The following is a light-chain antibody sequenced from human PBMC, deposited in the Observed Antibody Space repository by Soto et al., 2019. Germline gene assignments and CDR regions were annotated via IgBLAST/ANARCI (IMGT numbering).Light chain of an antibody. V-gene: IGLV2-14*01. CDR3: NSYASSGTLV. CDR2: EVS. J-gene: IGLJ1*01. CDR1: SSDVGGYNY. Sequence: QSALTQPASVSGSPGQSITLSCTGTSSDVGGYNYVSWYQQHPGKAPKLMIYEVSNRPSGVSNRFSGSKSGNTASLTISGLQAEDEADYYCNSYASSGTLVFGTRTKVTVL.